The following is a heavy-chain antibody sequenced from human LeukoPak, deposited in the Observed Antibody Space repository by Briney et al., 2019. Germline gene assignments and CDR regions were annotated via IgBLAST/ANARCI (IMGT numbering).Heavy chain of an antibody. J-gene: IGHJ5*02. D-gene: IGHD1-26*01. CDR2: INHSGST. CDR3: AKKWGNWFDP. CDR1: GDSISSASFY. Sequence: SETLSLTCTVSGDSISSASFYWGWIRQPPGKGLEWIGEINHSGSTNYNPSLKSRVTISVDTSKNQFSLKLSSVTAADTAVYYCAKKWGNWFDPWGQGTLVTVSS. V-gene: IGHV4-39*07.